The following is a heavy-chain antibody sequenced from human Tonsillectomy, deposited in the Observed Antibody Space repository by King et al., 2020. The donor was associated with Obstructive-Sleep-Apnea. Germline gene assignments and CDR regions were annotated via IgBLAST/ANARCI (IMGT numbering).Heavy chain of an antibody. D-gene: IGHD2-21*02. Sequence: VQLVESGGGVVQPGGSLRLSCAASGFTFSSYGMHWVRQAPGKGLEWVAFIRDDGTNKYYADSVKGRFSISRDNPKNTLYLQMNSLRAEDTSVYYCAKDCLVGVTPSYWYFDLWGRGTLVTVSS. V-gene: IGHV3-30*02. CDR3: AKDCLVGVTPSYWYFDL. CDR1: GFTFSSYG. J-gene: IGHJ2*01. CDR2: IRDDGTNK.